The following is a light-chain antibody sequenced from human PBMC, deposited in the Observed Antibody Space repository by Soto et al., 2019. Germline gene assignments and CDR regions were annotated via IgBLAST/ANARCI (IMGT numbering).Light chain of an antibody. CDR1: STDVGGDND. V-gene: IGLV2-14*03. J-gene: IGLJ1*01. CDR3: ISYTTSNTGHVV. Sequence: QSALTQPASVSGSPGQSITISCTGTSTDVGGDNDVSWYQHHPGKAPKLMIFDINNRPSGVSNRFSGSKSGNTASLTITGLQPEDEADYYCISYTTSNTGHVVFGSGTKLTVL. CDR2: DIN.